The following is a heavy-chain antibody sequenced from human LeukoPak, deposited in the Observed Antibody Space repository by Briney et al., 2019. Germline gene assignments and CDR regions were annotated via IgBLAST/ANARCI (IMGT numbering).Heavy chain of an antibody. CDR2: INPNSGGT. V-gene: IGHV1-2*02. CDR3: ARDGRKKAGPGKGYSGSSGSFDI. J-gene: IGHJ3*02. CDR1: GYTFTGYY. Sequence: ASVKVSCKASGYTFTGYYMHWVRQAPGQGLEWMGWINPNSGGTNYAQKVQGRVTMTRDTSISTAYMELSRLRSDDTAVYYCARDGRKKAGPGKGYSGSSGSFDIWGQGTMVTVSS. D-gene: IGHD1-26*01.